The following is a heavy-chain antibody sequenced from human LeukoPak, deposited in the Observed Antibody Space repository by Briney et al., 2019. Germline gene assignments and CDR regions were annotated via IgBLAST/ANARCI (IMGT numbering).Heavy chain of an antibody. J-gene: IGHJ4*02. CDR1: RFTFSNYA. CDR3: AREGSYDGSTMWYFDY. D-gene: IGHD3-22*01. CDR2: IYSGGTI. Sequence: PGGSLRLSCAASRFTFSNYAMSWVRRAPGKGLEWVSVIYSGGTIYYADSVKGRFTISRDNSKNTLYLQMNSLRAEDTAVYYCAREGSYDGSTMWYFDYWGQGTLVTVSS. V-gene: IGHV3-53*01.